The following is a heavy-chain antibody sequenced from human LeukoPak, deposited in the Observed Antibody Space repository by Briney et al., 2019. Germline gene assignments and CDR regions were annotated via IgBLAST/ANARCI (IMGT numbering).Heavy chain of an antibody. CDR2: INHSGST. CDR1: GGSFSGYY. CDR3: ARGQKGDIVATKGFDY. V-gene: IGHV4-34*01. Sequence: PSETLSLTCAVYGGSFSGYYWSWIRQPPGKGLEWIGEINHSGSTNYNPSLKSRVTISVDTSKNQFSLKLSSVTAADTAVYYCARGQKGDIVATKGFDYWGQGTLVTASS. D-gene: IGHD5-12*01. J-gene: IGHJ4*02.